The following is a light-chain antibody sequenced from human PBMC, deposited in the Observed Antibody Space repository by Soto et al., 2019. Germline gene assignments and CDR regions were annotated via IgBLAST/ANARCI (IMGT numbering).Light chain of an antibody. J-gene: IGKJ4*01. CDR1: QGVSRK. Sequence: DIVMTQSPATLSVAPGERVTFSCRASQGVSRKLAWYQHKPGQAPRLLISGASTGATGIPARFSGSGSGTEFTLTISRLQSEDCAIYSCPQYHTWPITFGGGTKVEIK. CDR2: GAS. CDR3: PQYHTWPIT. V-gene: IGKV3-15*01.